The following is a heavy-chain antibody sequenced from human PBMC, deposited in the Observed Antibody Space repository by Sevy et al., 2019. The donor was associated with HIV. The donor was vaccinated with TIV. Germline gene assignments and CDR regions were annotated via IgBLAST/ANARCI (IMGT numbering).Heavy chain of an antibody. V-gene: IGHV3-23*01. D-gene: IGHD3-22*01. Sequence: GGSLRLSCAASGFTFSSYAMSWVRQAPGKGLEWVSSFTGSGTNTFYADSVKGRFTISRDNSKNTLYLQMNSLRAEDTAVYYCAREAQRGYYDSSGYYYCAFDIWGQGTMVTVSS. CDR2: FTGSGTNT. CDR1: GFTFSSYA. CDR3: AREAQRGYYDSSGYYYCAFDI. J-gene: IGHJ3*02.